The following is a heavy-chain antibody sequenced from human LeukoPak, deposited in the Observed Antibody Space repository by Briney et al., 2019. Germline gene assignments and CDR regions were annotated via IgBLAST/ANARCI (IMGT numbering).Heavy chain of an antibody. Sequence: GASVKVSCKASGYTFTSYGISWVRQAPGQGLEWMGWISAHNGNTNYAQKLQGRVTMTRDTSISTAYMELSRLRSDDTAVYYCARDSGSYFGYWGKGTTVTVSS. CDR1: GYTFTSYG. CDR3: ARDSGSYFGY. CDR2: ISAHNGNT. J-gene: IGHJ4*03. V-gene: IGHV1-18*01. D-gene: IGHD1-26*01.